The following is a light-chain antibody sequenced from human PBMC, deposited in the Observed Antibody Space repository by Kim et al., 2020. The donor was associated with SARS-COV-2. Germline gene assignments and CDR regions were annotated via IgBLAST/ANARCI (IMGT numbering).Light chain of an antibody. V-gene: IGLV3-1*01. CDR2: QDT. CDR1: TLGDKY. Sequence: SYELTQPPSVSVSPGQTASITCSGNTLGDKYAYWYQQKPGQSPVLVIYQDTKRPSGIPERFSGSNSGNTATLTISGTQPMDEADYYCQAWDSSTEVFGGGTQLTVL. J-gene: IGLJ2*01. CDR3: QAWDSSTEV.